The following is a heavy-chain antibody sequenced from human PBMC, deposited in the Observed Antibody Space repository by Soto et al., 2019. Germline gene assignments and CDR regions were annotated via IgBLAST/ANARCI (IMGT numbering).Heavy chain of an antibody. V-gene: IGHV1-3*01. CDR3: ARRHVSATCIDWFDP. J-gene: IGHJ5*02. CDR1: GYTFTSYG. Sequence: ASVKVSCKASGYTFTSYGIHWVRQAPGQRLEWMGWINAANGDTKYSPKFQGRVTITRDTSASTAYMELSSLRSEDTAVYYCARRHVSATCIDWFDPWGQGTLVVVSS. CDR2: INAANGDT. D-gene: IGHD6-13*01.